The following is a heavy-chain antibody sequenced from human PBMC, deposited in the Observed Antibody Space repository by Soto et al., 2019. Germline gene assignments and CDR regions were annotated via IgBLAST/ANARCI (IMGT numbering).Heavy chain of an antibody. CDR3: VAEGGLHRFES. CDR2: IKHTGDA. Sequence: QVHLQESGPGLVKPSETLSLTCAVSGDSIKTETWWSWLRQLPGTGLEWIGEIKHTGDANSNPAPRSRVSMSVDRTKNQCSLTLSSARAAPMAVYFCVAEGGLHRFESWGKEPRVTVSS. V-gene: IGHV4-4*02. J-gene: IGHJ5*01. D-gene: IGHD6-19*01. CDR1: GDSIKTETW.